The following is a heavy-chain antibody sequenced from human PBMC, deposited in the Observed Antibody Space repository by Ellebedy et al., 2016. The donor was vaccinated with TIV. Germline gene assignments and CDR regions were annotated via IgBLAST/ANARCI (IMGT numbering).Heavy chain of an antibody. Sequence: AASVKVSCKASGGTFSSYAISWVRQAPGQGLEWMGRIIPILGIANYAQKFQGRVTITADKSTSTAYMELSSLRSEDTAVYYCARAMEGFGELPGYYGMDVWGQGTTVTVSS. CDR1: GGTFSSYA. D-gene: IGHD3-10*01. J-gene: IGHJ6*02. V-gene: IGHV1-69*04. CDR2: IIPILGIA. CDR3: ARAMEGFGELPGYYGMDV.